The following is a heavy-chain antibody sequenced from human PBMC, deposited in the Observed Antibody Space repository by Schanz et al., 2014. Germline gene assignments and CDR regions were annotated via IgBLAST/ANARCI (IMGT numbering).Heavy chain of an antibody. D-gene: IGHD6-19*01. CDR3: ARSYSSGWYPYYYGMDV. V-gene: IGHV3-11*06. CDR2: ISSSSSYT. Sequence: QVQLVESGGGLVKPGGSLRLSCAASGFTFSDNFMSWIRQAPGKGLEWVSYISSSSSYTNYADSVKGRFTISRDNAKNSLYLQMNSLRAEDTAVYYCARSYSSGWYPYYYGMDVWGQGTTVTVSS. J-gene: IGHJ6*02. CDR1: GFTFSDNF.